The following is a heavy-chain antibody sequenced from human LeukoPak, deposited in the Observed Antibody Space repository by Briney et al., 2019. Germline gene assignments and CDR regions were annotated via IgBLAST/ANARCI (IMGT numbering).Heavy chain of an antibody. CDR3: ARGGSGSYPVYYYYMDV. V-gene: IGHV3-30*02. Sequence: GGSLRLSCAASGFTFSSYGMHWVRQAPGKGLEWVAFIRYDGSNKYYPESVKGRFTIARDNSNNTLYLQMSSLRAEDTAVYYCARGGSGSYPVYYYYMDVWGKGTTVTVSS. D-gene: IGHD3-10*01. J-gene: IGHJ6*03. CDR1: GFTFSSYG. CDR2: IRYDGSNK.